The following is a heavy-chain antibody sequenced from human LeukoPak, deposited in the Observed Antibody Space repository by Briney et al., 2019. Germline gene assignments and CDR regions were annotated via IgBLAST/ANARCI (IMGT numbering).Heavy chain of an antibody. J-gene: IGHJ4*02. CDR2: IYSGGST. V-gene: IGHV3-66*02. CDR1: GFTVSSNY. CDR3: ARDDGAVAGIYFDY. Sequence: GGCLRLSCAASGFTVSSNYMSWVRQAPGKGLEWVSVIYSGGSTYYADSVKGRFTISRDNSKNTLYLQMNSLRPEDTAVYYCARDDGAVAGIYFDYWGQGTLVTVSS. D-gene: IGHD6-19*01.